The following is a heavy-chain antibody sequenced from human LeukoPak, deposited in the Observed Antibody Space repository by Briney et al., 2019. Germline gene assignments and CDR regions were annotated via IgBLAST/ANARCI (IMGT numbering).Heavy chain of an antibody. CDR1: GGSISSYY. D-gene: IGHD3-22*01. V-gene: IGHV4-59*01. Sequence: SETLSLTCTVSGGSISSYYWSWIRQPPGKGLEWIGYIYYSGSTNYNPSLKSRVTIPVDTSKNQFSLKLSSVTAADTAVYYCARDTRSTDSSGYYYPPDWYFDLWGRGTLVTVSS. CDR2: IYYSGST. J-gene: IGHJ2*01. CDR3: ARDTRSTDSSGYYYPPDWYFDL.